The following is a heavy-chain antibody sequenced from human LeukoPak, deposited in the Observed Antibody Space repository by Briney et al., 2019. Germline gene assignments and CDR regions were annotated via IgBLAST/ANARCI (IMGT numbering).Heavy chain of an antibody. CDR1: GGSFSGYY. D-gene: IGHD4-17*01. J-gene: IGHJ4*02. CDR3: ARGYGDYGLIDY. Sequence: SETLSLTCAVYGGSFSGYYWSWIRQPPGKGLEWIGEINHSGSTNYNPSLKSRVTISVDTSKSQFSLKLSSVTAADTAVYYCARGYGDYGLIDYWGQGTLVTVSS. V-gene: IGHV4-34*01. CDR2: INHSGST.